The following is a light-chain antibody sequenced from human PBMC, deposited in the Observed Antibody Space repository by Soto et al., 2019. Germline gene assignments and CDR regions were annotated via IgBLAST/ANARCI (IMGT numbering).Light chain of an antibody. CDR3: SSYTSSSTYV. CDR1: SSDVGDYNY. CDR2: EVN. J-gene: IGLJ1*01. Sequence: QSVLTQPASVSGSPGQTITISCTGASSDVGDYNYVSWYQHHPGKAPKLLIYEVNNRPSGVSDRFSGSKYDNVASLTISWLQAEDEADYYCSSYTSSSTYVFGTGTKVTVL. V-gene: IGLV2-14*01.